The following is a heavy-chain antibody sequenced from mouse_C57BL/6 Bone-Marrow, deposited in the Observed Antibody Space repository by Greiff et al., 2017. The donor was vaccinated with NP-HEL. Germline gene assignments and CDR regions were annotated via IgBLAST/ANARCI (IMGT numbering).Heavy chain of an antibody. CDR2: IYPSDSET. Sequence: QVQLQQSGAELVRPGSSVKLSCKASGYTFTSYWMDWVKQRPGQGLEWIGNIYPSDSETHYNQKFKDKATLTVDKSSSTAYMQLSSLTSEDSAVYYCARGDYDYDGWFAYWGQGTLVTVSA. V-gene: IGHV1-61*01. CDR1: GYTFTSYW. J-gene: IGHJ3*01. D-gene: IGHD2-4*01. CDR3: ARGDYDYDGWFAY.